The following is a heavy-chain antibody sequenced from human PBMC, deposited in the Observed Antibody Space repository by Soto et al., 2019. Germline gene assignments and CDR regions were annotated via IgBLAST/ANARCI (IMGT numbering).Heavy chain of an antibody. CDR3: ARNRNWKVDY. CDR1: GGSIRSSTYQ. J-gene: IGHJ4*02. V-gene: IGHV4-39*01. Sequence: LAILSFACTVSGGSIRSSTYQWGWIRQPPGRGLEWIGSAYYSESTYYNPSLKSRVTISVDTSKNQFSLRVSSVTAADTAVYSCARNRNWKVDYWAQGTLDTDSS. D-gene: IGHD1-1*01. CDR2: AYYSEST.